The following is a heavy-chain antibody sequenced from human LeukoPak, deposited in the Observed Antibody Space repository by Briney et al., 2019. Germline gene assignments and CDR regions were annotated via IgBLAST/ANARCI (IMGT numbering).Heavy chain of an antibody. D-gene: IGHD3-10*01. Sequence: GGSLRPSCVASGFTLSSHNINWVRQAPGKGLEWVSHISSSGSITYYGDSVKGRITISRDNAKNSVSLYMNSLRAEDSAVYYCARPGITAFDIWGQGTMATVSS. V-gene: IGHV3-48*01. J-gene: IGHJ3*02. CDR3: ARPGITAFDI. CDR1: GFTLSSHN. CDR2: ISSSGSIT.